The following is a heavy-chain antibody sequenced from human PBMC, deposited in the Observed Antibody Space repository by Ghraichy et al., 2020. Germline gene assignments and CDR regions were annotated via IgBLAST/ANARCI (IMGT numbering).Heavy chain of an antibody. D-gene: IGHD7-27*01. J-gene: IGHJ4*02. V-gene: IGHV3-30*18. CDR2: ISYDGSNK. CDR3: AKDLGLKAYSFDY. CDR1: GFTFSSYG. Sequence: GGSLRLSCAASGFTFSSYGMHWVRQAPGKGLEWVAVISYDGSNKYYADSVKSRFTISRDNSKNTLYLQMNSLRAEDTAVYYCAKDLGLKAYSFDYWGQGTLVTVSS.